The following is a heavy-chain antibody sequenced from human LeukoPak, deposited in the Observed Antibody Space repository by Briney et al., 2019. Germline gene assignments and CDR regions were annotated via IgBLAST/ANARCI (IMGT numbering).Heavy chain of an antibody. V-gene: IGHV3-30-3*01. CDR1: GFTFSSYA. D-gene: IGHD2-2*01. Sequence: PGGSLRLSCAASGFTFSSYAMHWVRQAPGKGLEWVAVISYDGSNKYYADSVKGRFTISRDNSKNTLYLQMNSLRAEDTAVYYCARDGPYVPNYYFDYWGQGTLVTVSS. J-gene: IGHJ4*02. CDR2: ISYDGSNK. CDR3: ARDGPYVPNYYFDY.